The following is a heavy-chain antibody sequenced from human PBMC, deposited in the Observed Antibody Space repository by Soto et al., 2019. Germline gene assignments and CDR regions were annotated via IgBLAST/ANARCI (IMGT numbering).Heavy chain of an antibody. D-gene: IGHD6-19*01. V-gene: IGHV5-51*01. CDR2: IYPDDSDT. CDR1: GHSFSNYW. Sequence: GESLKISCKGSGHSFSNYWIAWVRQMPGKGLEWMGIIYPDDSDTRYSPSFQGQVTISADRSISTAYLQWSSLKASDTAMYYCATHSSGWNIYYYGMDVWGQGTTVTAP. J-gene: IGHJ6*02. CDR3: ATHSSGWNIYYYGMDV.